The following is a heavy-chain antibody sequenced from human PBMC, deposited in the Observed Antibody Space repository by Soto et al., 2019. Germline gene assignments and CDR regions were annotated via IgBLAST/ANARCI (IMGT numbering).Heavy chain of an antibody. CDR1: GVSISSYY. CDR2: IYYSGST. Sequence: SETLSLTCTVSGVSISSYYWSWIRQPPGKGLEWIGYIYYSGSTNYNPSLKSRVTISVDTSKNQFSLKLSSVTAADTAVYYCARHSSGYYGSFDYWGQGTLVTVSS. J-gene: IGHJ4*02. V-gene: IGHV4-59*01. D-gene: IGHD3-22*01. CDR3: ARHSSGYYGSFDY.